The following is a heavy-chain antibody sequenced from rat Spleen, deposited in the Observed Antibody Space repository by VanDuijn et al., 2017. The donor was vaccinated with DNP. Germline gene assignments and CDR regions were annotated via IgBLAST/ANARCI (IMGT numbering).Heavy chain of an antibody. Sequence: EVQLVESGGGLVQPGRSLKLSCAASGFTFSNYYMAWVRQAPTKGLEWVASITNSGGSTYYRDSVKGRFTISRDNAKSTLYLQMDSLRSEDTATYYCTTGFFDYWGQGVMVTVSS. CDR3: TTGFFDY. CDR2: ITNSGGST. J-gene: IGHJ2*01. CDR1: GFTFSNYY. V-gene: IGHV5-27*01.